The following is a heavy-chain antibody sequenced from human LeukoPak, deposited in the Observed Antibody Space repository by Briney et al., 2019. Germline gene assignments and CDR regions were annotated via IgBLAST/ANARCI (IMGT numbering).Heavy chain of an antibody. D-gene: IGHD2-2*01. CDR1: VGSMTRYY. V-gene: IGHV4-59*08. J-gene: IGHJ5*01. CDR3: ARHARSTFSTSWYDS. CDR2: IYNSGGT. Sequence: PSEALSLTCTLSVGSMTRYYWSWIPDPPGRGGECISYIYNSGGTNYNPSLKSRVTISVNTSKNQFSLKLSSVTAADTAVYYCARHARSTFSTSWYDSWGQGTLVTVAS.